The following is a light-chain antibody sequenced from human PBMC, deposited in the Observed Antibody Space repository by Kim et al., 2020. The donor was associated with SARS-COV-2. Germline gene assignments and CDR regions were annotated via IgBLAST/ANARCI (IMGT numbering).Light chain of an antibody. Sequence: SPGDRATHTCRASQSVRSNLARYQQRPGQAPRLLIYAASTRAAGIPARFSGSGSRTEFTLTISSLQSEDFAVYFCQQYNNWPPWTFGQGTKVDIK. V-gene: IGKV3-15*01. CDR1: QSVRSN. CDR3: QQYNNWPPWT. CDR2: AAS. J-gene: IGKJ1*01.